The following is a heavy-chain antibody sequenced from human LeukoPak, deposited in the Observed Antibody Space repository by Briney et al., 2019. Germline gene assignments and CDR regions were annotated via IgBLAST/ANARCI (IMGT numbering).Heavy chain of an antibody. Sequence: ASVKVSCKASGYTFTSYGISWVRQAPGQRLEWMGWINAGNGNTKYSQKFQGRVTITRDTSASTAYMELSSLRSEDTAVYYCARDQKTLRFLEWLSQAPYYFDYWGQGTLVTVSS. CDR1: GYTFTSYG. CDR2: INAGNGNT. J-gene: IGHJ4*02. CDR3: ARDQKTLRFLEWLSQAPYYFDY. D-gene: IGHD3-3*01. V-gene: IGHV1-3*01.